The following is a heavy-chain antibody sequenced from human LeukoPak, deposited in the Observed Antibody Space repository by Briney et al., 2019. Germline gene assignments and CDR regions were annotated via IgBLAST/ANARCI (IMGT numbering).Heavy chain of an antibody. Sequence: GGSLRLSCAASGLTFSSHWMHWVRQAPGKGLVWVSRITNDGSSTTYADSVKGRFTISRNNAKNMLCLQVNSLRAEDTAVYYCARGFTFGGVIPFDPWGQGTLVTVSS. J-gene: IGHJ5*02. CDR2: ITNDGSST. V-gene: IGHV3-74*01. CDR3: ARGFTFGGVIPFDP. CDR1: GLTFSSHW. D-gene: IGHD3-16*02.